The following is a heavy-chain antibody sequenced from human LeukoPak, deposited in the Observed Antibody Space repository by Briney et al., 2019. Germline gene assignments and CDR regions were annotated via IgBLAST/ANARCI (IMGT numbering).Heavy chain of an antibody. CDR2: ISAYNGNT. Sequence: GASVKLSCKASGYTFTSYGISWVRQAPGQGLEWMGWISAYNGNTNYAQKLQGRVTMTTDTSTSTTYMELRSLRSDDTAVYYGAREGFNDSSGYYPDYWGQGTLVTVSS. V-gene: IGHV1-18*01. D-gene: IGHD3-22*01. CDR3: AREGFNDSSGYYPDY. J-gene: IGHJ4*02. CDR1: GYTFTSYG.